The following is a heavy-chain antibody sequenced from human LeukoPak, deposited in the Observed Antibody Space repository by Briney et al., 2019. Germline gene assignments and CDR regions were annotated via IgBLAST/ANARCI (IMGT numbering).Heavy chain of an antibody. J-gene: IGHJ4*02. D-gene: IGHD6-19*01. CDR2: TGGSDDNT. V-gene: IGHV3-23*01. Sequence: GGSLRLSCEGSGFKFNSYAMSGVRQAPGKGLEWVAVTGGSDDNTHYADSVKGRFTISRDNSESRLFLHMNSLRPDDSALYYCTKDLMTGFSSGWYFAYWGPGTLVTVSS. CDR3: TKDLMTGFSSGWYFAY. CDR1: GFKFNSYA.